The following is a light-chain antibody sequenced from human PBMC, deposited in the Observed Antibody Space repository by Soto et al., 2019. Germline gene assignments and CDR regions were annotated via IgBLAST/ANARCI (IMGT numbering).Light chain of an antibody. Sequence: QSVLTQSPSASASLGASVKLTCTLSSGHSSYAIAWHQQQPEKGPRYLMKLNSDGSHSKGDGIPDRFSGSSSGAERYLTISSLRSEDEADYYWQTWGTVVFGGGTQLTVL. CDR1: SGHSSYA. CDR3: QTWGTVV. V-gene: IGLV4-69*01. CDR2: LNSDGSH. J-gene: IGLJ2*01.